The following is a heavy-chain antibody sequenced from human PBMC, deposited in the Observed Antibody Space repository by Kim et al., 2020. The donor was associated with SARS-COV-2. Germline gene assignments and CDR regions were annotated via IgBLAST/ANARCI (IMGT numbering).Heavy chain of an antibody. V-gene: IGHV3-73*01. J-gene: IGHJ3*02. CDR1: GFTFSDSA. D-gene: IGHD1-1*01. CDR2: IRSKVNCYAT. Sequence: GGSLRLSCGASGFTFSDSAMHWVRRASGKVLEWVGRIRSKVNCYATAYSSSVRGRFTISSDDSWNTALLQMNSLKTEVSSVYYFTRVPGTTLAIWDASD. CDR3: TRVPGTTLAIWDASD.